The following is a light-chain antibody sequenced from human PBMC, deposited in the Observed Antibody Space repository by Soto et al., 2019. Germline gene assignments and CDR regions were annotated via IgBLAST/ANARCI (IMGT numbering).Light chain of an antibody. J-gene: IGLJ1*01. CDR1: TGAVTSGHY. Sequence: QAVVTQEPSLTVSPGGTVTLTCGSSTGAVTSGHYPHWLQQKPGQAPRTLIYDTNIRHSWTPARFSGSLLGGKAALTLSGAEPEDEADYYCLVIYTGVGEVFGAGTKLTVL. CDR2: DTN. V-gene: IGLV7-46*01. CDR3: LVIYTGVGEV.